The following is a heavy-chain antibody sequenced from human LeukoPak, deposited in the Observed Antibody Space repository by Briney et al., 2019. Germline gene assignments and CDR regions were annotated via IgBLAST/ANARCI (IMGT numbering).Heavy chain of an antibody. Sequence: AGGSLRLSCAASGFTFSSYGMHWVRQAPGKGLEWVAFIRYDGSNKYYADSVKGRFTISRDNSKNTLYLQMNSLRAEDTAVYYCAKVAVVVVVPAAIRWFDPWGQGTLVTVSS. J-gene: IGHJ5*02. D-gene: IGHD2-2*02. CDR3: AKVAVVVVVPAAIRWFDP. CDR1: GFTFSSYG. CDR2: IRYDGSNK. V-gene: IGHV3-30*02.